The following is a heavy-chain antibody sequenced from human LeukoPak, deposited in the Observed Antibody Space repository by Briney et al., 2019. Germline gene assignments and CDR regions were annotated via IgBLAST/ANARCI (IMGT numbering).Heavy chain of an antibody. V-gene: IGHV3-7*03. CDR1: GFTFNRCW. Sequence: GGSLRLSCVVSGFTFNRCWMNWVRQAPGKGLEWVADIKEDGSEKYYVDSVKGRFTISRDNAKNSLFLQMDSLRSEDTAVYYCVKNSGWYRLDCWGQGTLVTVSS. D-gene: IGHD6-13*01. CDR2: IKEDGSEK. CDR3: VKNSGWYRLDC. J-gene: IGHJ4*02.